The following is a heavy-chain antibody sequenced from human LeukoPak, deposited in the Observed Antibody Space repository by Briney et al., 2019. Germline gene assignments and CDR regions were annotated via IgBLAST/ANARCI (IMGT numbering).Heavy chain of an antibody. Sequence: PSETLSLTCTVSGGSISPYYWSWIRQPPGKGLECIGYIYYSGSTNYSPSLKSRVTISVDTSKNQFSLKLSSVTAADTAVDYCARGGWSLELWGRGTLVTVSS. V-gene: IGHV4-59*01. CDR3: ARGGWSLEL. D-gene: IGHD3-16*01. J-gene: IGHJ2*01. CDR1: GGSISPYY. CDR2: IYYSGST.